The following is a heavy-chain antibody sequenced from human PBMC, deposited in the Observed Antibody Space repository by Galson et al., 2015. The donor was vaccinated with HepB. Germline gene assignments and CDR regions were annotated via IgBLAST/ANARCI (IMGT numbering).Heavy chain of an antibody. V-gene: IGHV2-70*01. D-gene: IGHD3-10*01. CDR3: ARDPMVRGVISGMDV. CDR2: IDWDDDK. CDR1: GFSLSTSGMC. Sequence: PALVKPTQTLTLTCTFSGFSLSTSGMCVSWIRQPPGKALEWLALIDWDDDKYYSTSLKTRLTISKDTSKNQVVLTMTNMDPVDTATYYCARDPMVRGVISGMDVWGQGTTVTVSS. J-gene: IGHJ6*02.